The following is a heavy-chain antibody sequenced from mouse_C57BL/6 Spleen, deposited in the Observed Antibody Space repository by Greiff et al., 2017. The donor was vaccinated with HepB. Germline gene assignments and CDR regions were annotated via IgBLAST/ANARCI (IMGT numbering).Heavy chain of an antibody. CDR3: ARAPGYYPDWYFDV. D-gene: IGHD1-1*01. V-gene: IGHV3-1*01. J-gene: IGHJ1*03. Sequence: EVKVEESGPGMVKPSQSLSLTCTVTGYSITSGYDWHWIRHFPGNKLEWMGYISYSGSTNYNPSLKSRISITHDTSKNHFFLKLNSVTTEDTATYYCARAPGYYPDWYFDVWGTGTTVTVSS. CDR2: ISYSGST. CDR1: GYSITSGYD.